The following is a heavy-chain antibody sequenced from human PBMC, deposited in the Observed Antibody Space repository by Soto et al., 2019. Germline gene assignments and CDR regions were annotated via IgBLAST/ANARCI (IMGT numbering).Heavy chain of an antibody. CDR2: ISSSGSTI. J-gene: IGHJ6*02. V-gene: IGHV3-11*01. CDR3: ARGGGYSSSSVYYYYGMDV. D-gene: IGHD6-6*01. CDR1: GFTFSDYY. Sequence: PGGSLRLSCAASGFTFSDYYMSWIRQAPGKGLEWVSYISSSGSTIYYADSVKGRFTISRDNAKNSLYPQMNSLRAEDTAVYYCARGGGYSSSSVYYYYGMDVWGQGTTVTVSS.